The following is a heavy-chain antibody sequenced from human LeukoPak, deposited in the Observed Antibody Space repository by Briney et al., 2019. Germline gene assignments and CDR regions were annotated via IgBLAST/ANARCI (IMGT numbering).Heavy chain of an antibody. Sequence: PGGSLRLSCAASGFIFDDYGMSWVRQAPGKGLEWVSVVYGGGSTYYADSVKGRFTISRDNSKNSLYLQMNSLRTEDTAVYYCAKANPLIVGARAGGPINFWGQGTMVTVSS. CDR3: AKANPLIVGARAGGPINF. CDR2: VYGGGST. D-gene: IGHD1-26*01. J-gene: IGHJ3*01. CDR1: GFIFDDYG. V-gene: IGHV3-53*05.